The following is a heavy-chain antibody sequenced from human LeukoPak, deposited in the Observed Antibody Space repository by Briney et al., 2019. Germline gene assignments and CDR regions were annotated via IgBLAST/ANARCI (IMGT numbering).Heavy chain of an antibody. Sequence: SQTLSLTCAISGDSVSSNSAAWNWIRQSPSRGLEWLGRTYYRSKWYNDYAVSVKSRITINPDTSKNQFSLQLNSVTPEDTAVYYCAREDRLRGYSYGWLDYWGQGTLVTVSS. D-gene: IGHD5-18*01. CDR3: AREDRLRGYSYGWLDY. CDR1: GDSVSSNSAA. CDR2: TYYRSKWYN. V-gene: IGHV6-1*01. J-gene: IGHJ4*02.